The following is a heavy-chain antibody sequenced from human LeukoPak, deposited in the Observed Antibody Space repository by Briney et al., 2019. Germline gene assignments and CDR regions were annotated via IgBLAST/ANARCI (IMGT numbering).Heavy chain of an antibody. J-gene: IGHJ4*02. CDR2: IYYSGST. D-gene: IGHD1-26*01. Sequence: SETLSLTGTVSGCTISSYYWSWIRQPPGKGLEWIGYIYYSGSTNYNPSLKSRVTMSVDTYKNQFSLKLSSVTAADTAVYYCARDIGTWGQGTPVTVSS. CDR3: ARDIGT. V-gene: IGHV4-59*01. CDR1: GCTISSYY.